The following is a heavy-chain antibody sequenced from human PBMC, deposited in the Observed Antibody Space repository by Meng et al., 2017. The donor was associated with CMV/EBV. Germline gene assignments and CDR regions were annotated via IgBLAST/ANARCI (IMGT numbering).Heavy chain of an antibody. CDR1: GFTFSSYS. J-gene: IGHJ6*02. D-gene: IGHD1-26*01. CDR2: ISSSSSTI. V-gene: IGHV3-48*04. CDR3: AGDGEVGATLYYYYGMDV. Sequence: GGSLRLSCAASGFTFSSYSMNWVRQAPGKGLEWVSYISSSSSTIYYADSVKGRSTISRDNAKNSLYLQMNSLRAEDTAVYYCAGDGEVGATLYYYYGMDVWGQGTTVTVSS.